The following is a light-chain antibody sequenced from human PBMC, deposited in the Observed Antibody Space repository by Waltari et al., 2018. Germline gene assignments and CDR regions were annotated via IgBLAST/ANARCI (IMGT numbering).Light chain of an antibody. CDR3: QQYDISPLT. J-gene: IGKJ4*01. CDR1: QTVRTTY. Sequence: EIVLTQSPGTLSLSPGERATLSCRASQTVRTTYLAWYQQKPGQAPTLLIYDTSSSATGIPDRLSGSGSGTDFSLTISSLEPEDFAVYYCQQYDISPLTFGGGTKVETK. V-gene: IGKV3-20*01. CDR2: DTS.